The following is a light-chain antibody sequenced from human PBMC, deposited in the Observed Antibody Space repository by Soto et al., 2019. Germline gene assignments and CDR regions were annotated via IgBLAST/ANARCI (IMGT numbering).Light chain of an antibody. CDR3: QQYNYWPVT. V-gene: IGKV3-15*01. CDR1: QRITSD. Sequence: EIVMTRSPATLAVSPGETTRLSCRASQRITSDVAWYQQKLGQTPRLLIHGASTRATGIAARFSGSGSGTEFTLTISGLQSEDFATDYCQQYNYWPVTVGGGTKVDIK. J-gene: IGKJ4*01. CDR2: GAS.